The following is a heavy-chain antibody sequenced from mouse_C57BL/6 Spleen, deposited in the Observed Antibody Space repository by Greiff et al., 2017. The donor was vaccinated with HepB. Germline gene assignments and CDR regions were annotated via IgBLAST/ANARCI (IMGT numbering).Heavy chain of an antibody. CDR3: ARESGGDYDWFAY. CDR2: INPNNGGT. D-gene: IGHD2-4*01. Sequence: VQLQQSGPELVKPGASVKISCKASGYTFTDYYMNWVKQSHGKSLEWIGDINPNNGGTSYNQKFKGKATLTVDKSSSTAYMELRSLTSEDSAVYYCARESGGDYDWFAYWGQGTLVTVSA. V-gene: IGHV1-26*01. CDR1: GYTFTDYY. J-gene: IGHJ3*01.